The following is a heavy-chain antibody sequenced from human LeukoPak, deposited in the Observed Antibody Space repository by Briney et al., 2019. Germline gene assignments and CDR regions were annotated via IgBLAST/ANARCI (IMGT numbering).Heavy chain of an antibody. Sequence: PGGSLRLSCAASGFTFSTYGMSWVRQAPGKGLEWVSSISSFSTYIYYADSVNGRFTISRDNAKNSLYLQMNSLRDEDTAVYYCARDLIRVSPPDYWGQGTLVTVSS. J-gene: IGHJ4*02. D-gene: IGHD6-6*01. CDR1: GFTFSTYG. CDR2: ISSFSTYI. CDR3: ARDLIRVSPPDY. V-gene: IGHV3-21*01.